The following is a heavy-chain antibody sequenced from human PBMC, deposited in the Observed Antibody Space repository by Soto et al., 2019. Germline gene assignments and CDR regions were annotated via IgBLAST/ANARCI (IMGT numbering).Heavy chain of an antibody. Sequence: QVQLVQSGAEVKKPGASVKVSCKASGYTFTSYDINWVRQATGQGLEWMGWMNPNSGNTGYAQKFQGRVTMTRNISISTAYMELSSLRSEDTAVYYCARGRRCRGGSCYPYYYYYYMDVWGKGTTVTVSS. CDR2: MNPNSGNT. D-gene: IGHD2-15*01. J-gene: IGHJ6*03. V-gene: IGHV1-8*01. CDR1: GYTFTSYD. CDR3: ARGRRCRGGSCYPYYYYYYMDV.